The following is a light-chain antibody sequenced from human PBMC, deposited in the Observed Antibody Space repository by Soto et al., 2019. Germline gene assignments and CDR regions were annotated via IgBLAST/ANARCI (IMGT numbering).Light chain of an antibody. V-gene: IGKV3-20*01. CDR1: QSITSNF. Sequence: EIVLTQSPGTLSLSPGERATLSCRASQSITSNFLAWYQQKPGQAPRLLIYGASTRAAGVPDKFSGSGSEPDFTLTITRLEPEDFAVYYCQQYGRSPLMYTFGQGTKLGVK. CDR3: QQYGRSPLMYT. CDR2: GAS. J-gene: IGKJ2*01.